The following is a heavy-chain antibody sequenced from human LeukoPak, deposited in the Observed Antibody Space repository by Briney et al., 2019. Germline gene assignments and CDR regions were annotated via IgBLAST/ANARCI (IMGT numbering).Heavy chain of an antibody. J-gene: IGHJ3*01. V-gene: IGHV1-18*01. CDR3: ARDRVIRAFDF. Sequence: GASVKVSCKTSGYTFSSHGINWVRQASGQGLEWMGWISGNNDNTNYAQKVQGRVTMTTDTSTSTAYMELRSLRSDDTAVYYCARDRVIRAFDFWGQGTMVTVSS. CDR1: GYTFSSHG. CDR2: ISGNNDNT.